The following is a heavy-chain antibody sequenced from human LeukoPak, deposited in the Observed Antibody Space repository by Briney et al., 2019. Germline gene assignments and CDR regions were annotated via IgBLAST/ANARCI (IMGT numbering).Heavy chain of an antibody. D-gene: IGHD6-13*01. CDR1: GGTFSSYA. Sequence: ASVKVSCKASGGTFSSYAISWVRQAPGQGLEWMGGIIPIFGTANYAQKFRGRVTITTDESTSTAYMELSSLRSEDTAVYYCASSLAAAGTSLYNWFDPWGQGTLVTVSS. CDR2: IIPIFGTA. J-gene: IGHJ5*02. CDR3: ASSLAAAGTSLYNWFDP. V-gene: IGHV1-69*05.